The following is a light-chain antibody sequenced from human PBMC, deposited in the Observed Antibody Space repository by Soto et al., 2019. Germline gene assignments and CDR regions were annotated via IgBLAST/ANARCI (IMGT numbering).Light chain of an antibody. CDR1: SSNIGAGFD. CDR3: SSFTNNNTPHVV. CDR2: GNS. V-gene: IGLV1-40*01. Sequence: QSVLTQPPSVSGAPGQRVTISCTGSSSNIGAGFDVHWYHQIAGTAPKLLIYGNSNRPSGVPDRFSGSKSGTSASLAISGLQAEDEADYYCSSFTNNNTPHVVFGGGTKLTVL. J-gene: IGLJ2*01.